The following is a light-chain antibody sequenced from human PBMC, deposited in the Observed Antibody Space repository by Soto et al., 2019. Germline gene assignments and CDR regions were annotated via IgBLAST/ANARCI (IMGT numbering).Light chain of an antibody. J-gene: IGKJ1*01. Sequence: DTQMTQSPSTLSASVGDRVTITCRASQNIRDWLAWYQQRPGKAPKLLIYDASNLESGVPSRFTGSGSGTEFSLTISSLQPDDFAIYYCQHYNRYEGTFGQGTKVDIK. CDR2: DAS. V-gene: IGKV1-5*01. CDR1: QNIRDW. CDR3: QHYNRYEGT.